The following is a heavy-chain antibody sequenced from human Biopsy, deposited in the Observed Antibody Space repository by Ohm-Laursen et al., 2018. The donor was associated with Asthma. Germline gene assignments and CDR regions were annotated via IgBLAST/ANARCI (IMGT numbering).Heavy chain of an antibody. CDR2: VSSDGHNK. D-gene: IGHD3-22*01. CDR3: ARQSGQDYGNSSGFDI. CDR1: GFTFRSYA. V-gene: IGHV3-30-3*01. J-gene: IGHJ3*02. Sequence: SLRLSCSASGFTFRSYAMHWVRQGPGKGLEWVALVSSDGHNKYYEDPVKGRFTISRDNSRNRLYLQINRLTVEDSAVYFCARQSGQDYGNSSGFDIWGQGTKVAVSS.